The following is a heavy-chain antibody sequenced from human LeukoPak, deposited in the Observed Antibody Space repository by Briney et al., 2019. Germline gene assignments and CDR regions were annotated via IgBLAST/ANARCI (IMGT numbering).Heavy chain of an antibody. CDR3: AREARFSTSEDY. V-gene: IGHV4-61*01. D-gene: IGHD5/OR15-5a*01. CDR2: IYYGGST. J-gene: IGHJ4*02. Sequence: PSETLSLTCTVSGGSVSSGSYYWSWIRQPPGKGLEWIGYIYYGGSTNYNPSLKSRVTISVDTSKNQFSLKLSSVTAADTAVYYCAREARFSTSEDYWGQGTLVTVSS. CDR1: GGSVSSGSYY.